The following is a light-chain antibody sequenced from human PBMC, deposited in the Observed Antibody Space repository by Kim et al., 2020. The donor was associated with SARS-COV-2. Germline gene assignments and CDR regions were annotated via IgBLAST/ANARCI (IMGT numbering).Light chain of an antibody. J-gene: IGLJ3*02. Sequence: GQSVTISCTGTSSDVGGYDYVSWYQQHPGKAPKLMIYEVTQRPSGVPSRFSGSKSGNTASLTVSGLQAEDEADYFCSSYADNNNWLFGGGTKVTVL. CDR3: SSYADNNNWL. CDR1: SSDVGGYDY. V-gene: IGLV2-8*01. CDR2: EVT.